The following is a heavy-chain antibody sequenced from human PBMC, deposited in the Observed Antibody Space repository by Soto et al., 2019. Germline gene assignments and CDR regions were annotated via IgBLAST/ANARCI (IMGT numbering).Heavy chain of an antibody. CDR1: GYSFTSYW. J-gene: IGHJ6*02. V-gene: IGHV5-51*01. D-gene: IGHD3-22*01. CDR3: ARLYDSSGPGVYYYGMDV. Sequence: GESLKISCKGSGYSFTSYWVGWMRQMPGKGLEWMGIIYPGDSDTRYSPSFQGQVTISADKSISTAYLQWSSLKASDTAMYYCARLYDSSGPGVYYYGMDVWGQGTTVTVSS. CDR2: IYPGDSDT.